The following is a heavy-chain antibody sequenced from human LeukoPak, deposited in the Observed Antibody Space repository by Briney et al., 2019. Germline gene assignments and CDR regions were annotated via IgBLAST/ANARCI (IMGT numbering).Heavy chain of an antibody. CDR3: AKDLRAGSLEYFDY. CDR1: GFTFSSYG. Sequence: GGSLRLSCAASGFTFSSYGMHWVRQAPGMGPEWVTFIRYDGSKKYYADSVKGRFTISRDNSKNTLYLQMNSLRAEDTAVYYCAKDLRAGSLEYFDYWGQGTLVTVSS. V-gene: IGHV3-30*02. J-gene: IGHJ4*02. D-gene: IGHD1-26*01. CDR2: IRYDGSKK.